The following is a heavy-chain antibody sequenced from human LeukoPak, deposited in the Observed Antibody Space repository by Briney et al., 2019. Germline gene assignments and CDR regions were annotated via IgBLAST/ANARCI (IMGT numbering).Heavy chain of an antibody. CDR1: GFTFSSYW. V-gene: IGHV3-7*01. Sequence: PGGSLRLSCAASGFTFSSYWMSWVRQAPGKGLEWVANIKQDGSEKYYVDSVKGRFTISRDNAKNSLYLQMNSLRAEDTAVYYCAREDLDSGSHNTDYWGQGTLVTVSP. CDR2: IKQDGSEK. D-gene: IGHD1-26*01. J-gene: IGHJ4*02. CDR3: AREDLDSGSHNTDY.